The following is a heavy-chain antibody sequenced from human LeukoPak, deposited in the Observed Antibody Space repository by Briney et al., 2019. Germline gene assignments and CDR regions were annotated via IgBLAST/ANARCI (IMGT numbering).Heavy chain of an antibody. D-gene: IGHD3-10*01. CDR2: ISGSGGST. CDR1: GFAFSSYG. V-gene: IGHV3-23*01. J-gene: IGHJ4*02. CDR3: AKDTTMVRGDEFDY. Sequence: PGGSLRLSCAASGFAFSSYGMHWVRQAPGKGLEWVSGISGSGGSTYYADSVKGRFTISRDNSKNTLYLQMNSLRAEDTAVYYCAKDTTMVRGDEFDYWGQGTLVTVSS.